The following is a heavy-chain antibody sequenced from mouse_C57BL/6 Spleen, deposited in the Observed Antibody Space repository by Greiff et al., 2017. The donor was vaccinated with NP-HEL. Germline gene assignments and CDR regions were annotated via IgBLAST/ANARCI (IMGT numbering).Heavy chain of an antibody. CDR1: GYSITSGYY. V-gene: IGHV3-6*01. CDR3: ARDYGYYVNWYFDD. Sequence: EVKLQESGPGLVKPSQSLSLTCSVTGYSITSGYYWNWIRQFPGNKLEWMGFISYAGSNNYTPSLKNRISITRDTSKNQFFMKLNSVTTEDTATYYCARDYGYYVNWYFDDWGTGTTVTVSS. CDR2: ISYAGSN. D-gene: IGHD2-3*01. J-gene: IGHJ1*03.